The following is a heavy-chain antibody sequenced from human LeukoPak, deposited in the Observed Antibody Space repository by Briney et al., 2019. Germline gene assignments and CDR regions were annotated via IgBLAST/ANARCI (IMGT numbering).Heavy chain of an antibody. D-gene: IGHD3-10*01. CDR2: ISYDGSNT. CDR3: AKPYYYGSRSYMDY. Sequence: GGSLRLSCAAAGFTFSSYGMHWVSQAPGKGLEWVAVISYDGSNTYYADSVKGRFTICRDNSKNMLYLKMNSLRAEDTAVYYCAKPYYYGSRSYMDYWGQGTLVTVSS. V-gene: IGHV3-30*18. J-gene: IGHJ4*02. CDR1: GFTFSSYG.